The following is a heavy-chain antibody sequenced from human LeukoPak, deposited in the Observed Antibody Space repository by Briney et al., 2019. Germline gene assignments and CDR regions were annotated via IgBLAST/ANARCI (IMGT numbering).Heavy chain of an antibody. D-gene: IGHD1-7*01. J-gene: IGHJ4*02. CDR2: IYTSGST. CDR3: ARVHHPSVPGTAPYYFDF. Sequence: PSQTLSLTCTVSGGSISSGSYYWSWIRQPAGKGLEWIGRIYTSGSTNYNPSLKSRVTISVDTSKNQFSLRLTSVTAADTAMYYCARVHHPSVPGTAPYYFDFWGRGTPVTVSS. CDR1: GGSISSGSYY. V-gene: IGHV4-61*02.